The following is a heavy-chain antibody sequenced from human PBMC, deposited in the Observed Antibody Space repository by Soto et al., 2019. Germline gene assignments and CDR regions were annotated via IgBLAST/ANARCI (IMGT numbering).Heavy chain of an antibody. CDR1: GGPISSSSYY. V-gene: IGHV4-39*01. CDR2: IYYIGST. Sequence: PSETLSLTCTVSGGPISSSSYYWGWIRQPPGKGLEWIGSIYYIGSTSYNPSLKSRFTISVDTSKNQFSLTLNSVTAADTAVSYFARSGHGDTSTVGYWGQGTLVSAAS. CDR3: ARSGHGDTSTVGY. J-gene: IGHJ4*02. D-gene: IGHD5-12*01.